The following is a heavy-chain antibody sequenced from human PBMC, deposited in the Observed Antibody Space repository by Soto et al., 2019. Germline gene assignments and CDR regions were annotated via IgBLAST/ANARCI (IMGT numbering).Heavy chain of an antibody. V-gene: IGHV1-46*01. J-gene: IGHJ6*02. CDR2: INPSGGST. D-gene: IGHD6-13*01. Sequence: ASVKISVKASGYTFTSYYMHWVRQAPGQGLEWMGIINPSGGSTSYAQKFQGRVTMTRDTSTSTVYMELSSLRSEDTAVYYCARPILRAAAAYYYYYGMDVWGQGTTVTVSS. CDR1: GYTFTSYY. CDR3: ARPILRAAAAYYYYYGMDV.